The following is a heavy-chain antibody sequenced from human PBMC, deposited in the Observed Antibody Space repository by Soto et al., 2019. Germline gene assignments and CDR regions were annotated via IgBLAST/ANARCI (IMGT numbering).Heavy chain of an antibody. V-gene: IGHV2-5*01. J-gene: IGHJ1*01. CDR2: IYWHDDK. CDR1: GFSLDTTGVG. Sequence: SGPALEDHTHTLMLTCSFSGFSLDTTGVGVGWIRQAPGKALEWVASIYWHDDKRYNPSLGGRLTITKDTSKNQVVLTMTDMDPADTGTYYCARVYNWNYMWGQGILVTVSS. CDR3: ARVYNWNYM. D-gene: IGHD1-7*01.